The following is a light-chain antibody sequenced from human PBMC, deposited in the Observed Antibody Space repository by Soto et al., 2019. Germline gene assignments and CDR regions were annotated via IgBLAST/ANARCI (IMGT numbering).Light chain of an antibody. CDR2: GAS. Sequence: EIVLTQSPGTLSLSPGERATLSCRASQSIGSSYLAWYQQKPGQAPRLLIYGASSRARGFPNRFSGSGSGTDFTLTISRLESEDFAVYYCQHYGSSLSITFGQGTRLEIK. V-gene: IGKV3-20*01. CDR1: QSIGSSY. J-gene: IGKJ5*01. CDR3: QHYGSSLSIT.